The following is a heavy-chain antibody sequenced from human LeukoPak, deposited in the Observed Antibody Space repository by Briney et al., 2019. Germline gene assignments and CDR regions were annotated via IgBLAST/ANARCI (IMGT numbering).Heavy chain of an antibody. V-gene: IGHV1-69*01. CDR1: GGTFSSYA. J-gene: IGHJ6*02. CDR2: IIPIFGTA. CDR3: ASHRQEYCSSTSCYAYYYGMDV. D-gene: IGHD2-2*01. Sequence: SVKVSCKASGGTFSSYAISWVRQAPGQGLECMGGIIPIFGTANYAQKFQGRVTITADESTSTAYMELSSLRSEDTAVYYCASHRQEYCSSTSCYAYYYGMDVWGQGTTVTVSS.